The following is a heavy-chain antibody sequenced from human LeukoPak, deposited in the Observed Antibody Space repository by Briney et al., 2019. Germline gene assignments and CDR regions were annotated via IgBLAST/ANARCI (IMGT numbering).Heavy chain of an antibody. CDR2: INHSGST. J-gene: IGHJ3*02. V-gene: IGHV4-34*01. Sequence: PSETLSLTCAVYGGSFSGYYWSWIRQPPGKGLEWIGEINHSGSTNYNPSLKSRVTISVDTSKNQFSLKLTSVTAADTAVYYCARLNDRADAFDIWGQGTMVTVSS. CDR1: GGSFSGYY. D-gene: IGHD3-22*01. CDR3: ARLNDRADAFDI.